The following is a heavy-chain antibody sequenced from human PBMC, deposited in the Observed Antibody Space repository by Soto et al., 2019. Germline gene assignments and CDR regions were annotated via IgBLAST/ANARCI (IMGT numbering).Heavy chain of an antibody. Sequence: GGSLRLSCAVSGFSVRSNYMNWVRQAPGKGLEWVSVLYAGDRTYYADSVKGRFTISRDSPKNTLSLQMNSLRAEDTAVYYCVRERGLSSFYGMDVWGQGTTVTVSS. D-gene: IGHD3-10*01. CDR2: LYAGDRT. V-gene: IGHV3-53*01. CDR1: GFSVRSNY. CDR3: VRERGLSSFYGMDV. J-gene: IGHJ6*02.